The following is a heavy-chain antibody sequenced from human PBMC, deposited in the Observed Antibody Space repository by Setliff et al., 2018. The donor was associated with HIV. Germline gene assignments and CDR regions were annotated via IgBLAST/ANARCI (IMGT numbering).Heavy chain of an antibody. J-gene: IGHJ4*02. CDR3: AKVDNGHCTSASCRDFDY. D-gene: IGHD2-2*03. CDR1: EFTLSGYS. Sequence: SCAASEFTLSGYSMSWVRQVPGKGLEWVSAIDPSGSRIFYSDSVKGRFTISRDNSKNTLYLQMNSLTAEDTAVYYCAKVDNGHCTSASCRDFDYWGQGTLV. CDR2: IDPSGSRI. V-gene: IGHV3-23*01.